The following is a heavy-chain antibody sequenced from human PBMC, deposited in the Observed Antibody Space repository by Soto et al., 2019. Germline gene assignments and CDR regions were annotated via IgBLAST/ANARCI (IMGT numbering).Heavy chain of an antibody. CDR3: ARRIDNWFDP. CDR2: INHSGST. V-gene: IGHV4-34*01. D-gene: IGHD2-15*01. Sequence: ETLSLTCAVYGGSFSGYYWSWIRQPPGKGLEWIGEINHSGSTNYNPSLKSRVTISVDTSKNQFSLKLSSVTAADTAVYYCARRIDNWFDPWGQGTLVTVSS. J-gene: IGHJ5*02. CDR1: GGSFSGYY.